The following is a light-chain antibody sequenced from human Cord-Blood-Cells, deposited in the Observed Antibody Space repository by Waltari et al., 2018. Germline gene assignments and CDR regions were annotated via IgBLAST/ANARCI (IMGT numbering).Light chain of an antibody. Sequence: DIVMTQSPLYLSLTPGEPASISCRSSQSLLHSNGYNYLDWYLQQPGQSPQLLIYLGSNRYSVGPDRFSGSGSGTEFTLRISRVESEDVGFYNFRQALQTPITFGQGTRLESK. CDR2: LGS. J-gene: IGKJ5*01. CDR1: QSLLHSNGYNY. CDR3: RQALQTPIT. V-gene: IGKV2-28*01.